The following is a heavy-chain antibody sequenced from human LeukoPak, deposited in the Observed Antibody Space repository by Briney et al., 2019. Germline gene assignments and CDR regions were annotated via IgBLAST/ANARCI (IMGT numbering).Heavy chain of an antibody. CDR1: GFTFSSYE. Sequence: PGGSLRLSCAASGFTFSSYEMNWVRQAPGKGLEWVSYISRSRSTIYYADSVKGRFTISRDNAKNSLYLQMSSLRAEDTAVYYCARSGYDVVFDYWGQGTLVTVSS. CDR3: ARSGYDVVFDY. D-gene: IGHD5-12*01. CDR2: ISRSRSTI. V-gene: IGHV3-48*03. J-gene: IGHJ4*02.